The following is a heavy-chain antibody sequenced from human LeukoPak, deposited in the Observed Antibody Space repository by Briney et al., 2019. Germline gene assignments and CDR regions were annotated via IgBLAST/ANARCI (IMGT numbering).Heavy chain of an antibody. Sequence: PGRSLRLSCAASGFTFDDYAMHWVRQAPGKGLEWVSGISWNSGSIGYADSVKGRFTISRDSAKNSLYLQMNSLRAEDTALYYCAKDSSSDGYSYGYNGMDVWGQGTTVTVSS. CDR3: AKDSSSDGYSYGYNGMDV. V-gene: IGHV3-9*01. CDR2: ISWNSGSI. CDR1: GFTFDDYA. D-gene: IGHD5-18*01. J-gene: IGHJ6*02.